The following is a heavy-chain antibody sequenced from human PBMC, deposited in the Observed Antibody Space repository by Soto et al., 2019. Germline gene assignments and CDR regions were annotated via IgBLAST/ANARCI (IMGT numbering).Heavy chain of an antibody. Sequence: GGSLRLSCAASGFTFSSYAMHWVRQAPGKGLEWVAVISYDGSNKYYADSVKGRFTISRDNSKNTLYLQMNSLRAEDTAVYYCARDRTEGELEVVAVGHYFYDWGQGTLVPVSS. V-gene: IGHV3-30-3*01. CDR1: GFTFSSYA. D-gene: IGHD1-26*01. J-gene: IGHJ4*02. CDR2: ISYDGSNK. CDR3: ARDRTEGELEVVAVGHYFYD.